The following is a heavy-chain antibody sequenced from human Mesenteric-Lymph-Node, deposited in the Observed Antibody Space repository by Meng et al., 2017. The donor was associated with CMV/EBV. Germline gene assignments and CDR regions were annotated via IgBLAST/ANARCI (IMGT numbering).Heavy chain of an antibody. J-gene: IGHJ5*02. Sequence: SETLSLTCTVSGGSISSSSYYWGWIRQPPGKGLEWIGSIYYSGSTYYNPSLKSRVTISVDTSKNQFSLKLSSVTAADTAVYYCARGATYGSGRNYFDPWGQGTLVTAPQ. CDR2: IYYSGST. D-gene: IGHD3-10*01. CDR3: ARGATYGSGRNYFDP. CDR1: GGSISSSSYY. V-gene: IGHV4-39*07.